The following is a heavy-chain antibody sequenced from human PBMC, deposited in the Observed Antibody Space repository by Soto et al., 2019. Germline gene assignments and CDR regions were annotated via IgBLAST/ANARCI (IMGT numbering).Heavy chain of an antibody. V-gene: IGHV4-34*01. CDR2: VNHGGTS. Sequence: TLSLTCAVHGGSFSGYYWDWIRQPPGKGLEWIGEVNHGGTSNYNPSLKSRAIISVDTSKNQFSLKLTSVTAEDTAVYYCASKFGELLADAFDIWGQGTMVTVSS. J-gene: IGHJ3*02. D-gene: IGHD3-10*01. CDR3: ASKFGELLADAFDI. CDR1: GGSFSGYY.